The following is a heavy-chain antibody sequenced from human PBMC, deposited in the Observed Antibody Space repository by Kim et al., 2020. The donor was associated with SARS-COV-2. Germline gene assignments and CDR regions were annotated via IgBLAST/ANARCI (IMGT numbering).Heavy chain of an antibody. V-gene: IGHV3-7*04. Sequence: GGSLRLSCAASGFIFGRFWMTWVRQAPGKGLEWVANIKEGGSEKYYADAVEGRFTISRDNGKNSLYLHLNNLRAEDTAVYYCARVQFYDTSGHSTSDFFDYWRQGPLVTVSS. CDR3: ARVQFYDTSGHSTSDFFDY. CDR1: GFIFGRFW. CDR2: IKEGGSEK. J-gene: IGHJ4*02. D-gene: IGHD3-22*01.